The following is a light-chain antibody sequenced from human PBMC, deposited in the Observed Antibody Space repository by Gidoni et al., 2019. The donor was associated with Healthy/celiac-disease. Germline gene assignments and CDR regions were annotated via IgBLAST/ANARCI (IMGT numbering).Light chain of an antibody. J-gene: IGLJ2*01. Sequence: SYVLTPPPSGSVAPGKTARITCGGKNLGSTSAHWYQQKPGQAPVLVIYYDSDRPSGIPERFSGSNSGNTATLTISRVEAGDEADYYCQVWDSSSDHVVFGGGTKLTV. CDR1: NLGSTS. CDR2: YDS. CDR3: QVWDSSSDHVV. V-gene: IGLV3-21*04.